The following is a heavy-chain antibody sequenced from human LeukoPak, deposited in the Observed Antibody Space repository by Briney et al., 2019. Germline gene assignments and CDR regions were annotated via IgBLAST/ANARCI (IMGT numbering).Heavy chain of an antibody. D-gene: IGHD6-13*01. Sequence: ASVKVSCKASGYTFTSYGISWVRQAPGQGLEWMGWISAYNGNTNYAQKLQGRVTMTTDTSTSTAYMELRSLRSDDTAVYYCARALRPIAAGAQPTNHMDVWGKGTTVTVSS. CDR3: ARALRPIAAGAQPTNHMDV. CDR1: GYTFTSYG. V-gene: IGHV1-18*01. CDR2: ISAYNGNT. J-gene: IGHJ6*03.